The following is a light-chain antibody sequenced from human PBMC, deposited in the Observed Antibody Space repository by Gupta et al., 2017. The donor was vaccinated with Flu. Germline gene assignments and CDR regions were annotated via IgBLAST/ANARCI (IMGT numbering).Light chain of an antibody. CDR2: LVS. Sequence: VTLGQPASISCRSSQGLVYSDGDTYLHWFQNRPGQSPRLLIYLVSNRASGGPDRFSGSGSGTYFTLRISRVEADDVGVYFCMQGAHWPWAFGQGTKLEIK. J-gene: IGKJ1*01. CDR3: MQGAHWPWA. V-gene: IGKV2-30*01. CDR1: QGLVYSDGDTY.